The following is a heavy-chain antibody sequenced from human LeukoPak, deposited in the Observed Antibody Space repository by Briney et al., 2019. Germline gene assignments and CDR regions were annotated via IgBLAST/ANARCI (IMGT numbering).Heavy chain of an antibody. CDR2: IYYSGST. V-gene: IGHV4-39*07. Sequence: SETLSLTCTVSGGSISSSSYYWGWIRQPPGEGLEWIGSIYYSGSTYYNPSLKSRVTISVDTSKNQFSLKLSSVTAADTAVYYCARGGGKKEPFDPWGQGTLVTVSS. CDR3: ARGGGKKEPFDP. J-gene: IGHJ5*02. CDR1: GGSISSSSYY. D-gene: IGHD3-16*01.